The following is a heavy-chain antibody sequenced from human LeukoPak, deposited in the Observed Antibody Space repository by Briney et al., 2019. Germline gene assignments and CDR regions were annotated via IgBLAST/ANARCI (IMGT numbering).Heavy chain of an antibody. V-gene: IGHV3-15*01. CDR3: TTDPVVVEDY. D-gene: IGHD3-22*01. CDR2: IKSKTDGGTT. Sequence: GGSLRLSCAASGFTFSSYWMSWVRQAPGKGLEWVGRIKSKTDGGTTDYAAPVKGRFTISRDDSKNTLYLQMNSLKTEDTALYYCTTDPVVVEDYWGQGTLVTVSS. CDR1: GFTFSSYW. J-gene: IGHJ4*02.